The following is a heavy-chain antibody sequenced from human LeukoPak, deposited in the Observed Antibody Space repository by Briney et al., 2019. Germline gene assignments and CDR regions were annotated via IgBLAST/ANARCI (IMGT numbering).Heavy chain of an antibody. CDR2: IYYSGTT. D-gene: IGHD3-9*01. CDR3: ARGPPIYNILTGYLSYYFDY. Sequence: SQTLSLTCTVSGDSISSGPYYWSWIRQHPGKDLEWIGYIYYSGTTYHNPSLKSRVTISADTSKNQFSLKLSSVTAADTAVYYCARGPPIYNILTGYLSYYFDYWGQGTLVTVSS. J-gene: IGHJ4*02. V-gene: IGHV4-30-4*08. CDR1: GDSISSGPYY.